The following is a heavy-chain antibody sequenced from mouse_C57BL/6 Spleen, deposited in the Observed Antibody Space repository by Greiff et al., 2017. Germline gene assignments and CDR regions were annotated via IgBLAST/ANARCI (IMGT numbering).Heavy chain of an antibody. Sequence: VQLQQSGAELVRPGASVTLSCKASGYTFTDYEMHWVKQTPVHGLEWIGAIDPETGGTAYNQKFKGKAILTADKSSSTAYMELRSLTSEDSAVYYCTRNGYDYDAAYWGQGTLVTVSA. CDR1: GYTFTDYE. D-gene: IGHD2-4*01. J-gene: IGHJ3*01. V-gene: IGHV1-15*01. CDR3: TRNGYDYDAAY. CDR2: IDPETGGT.